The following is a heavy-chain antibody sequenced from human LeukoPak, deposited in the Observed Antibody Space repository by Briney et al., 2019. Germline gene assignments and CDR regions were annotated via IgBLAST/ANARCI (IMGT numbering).Heavy chain of an antibody. J-gene: IGHJ4*02. V-gene: IGHV3-23*01. Sequence: GGSLRLSCATSGFSFNNYAMSWVRQAPGKGLEWVSIIISSSGRAFYADSVKGRFTISRDNSKNTLYLQMNSLRLEDTAVYYCAKGGYDYIEVAYFDFWGQGTLVSVSS. CDR3: AKGGYDYIEVAYFDF. CDR2: IISSSGRA. D-gene: IGHD5-12*01. CDR1: GFSFNNYA.